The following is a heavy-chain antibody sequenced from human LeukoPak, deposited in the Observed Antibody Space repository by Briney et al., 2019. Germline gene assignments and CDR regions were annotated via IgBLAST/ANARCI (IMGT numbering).Heavy chain of an antibody. D-gene: IGHD3-16*01. V-gene: IGHV3-23*01. CDR2: IIPTGSTT. CDR3: AKNIRWASFES. J-gene: IGHJ4*02. Sequence: GGTLRLSCVASGFRFSNYGMNWVRQAPGKGLEWVSGIIPTGSTTYYADSVKGRFTISRDNSKNTVYLHLNSLRVEDTAQYYCAKNIRWASFESWGQGTLVTVSS. CDR1: GFRFSNYG.